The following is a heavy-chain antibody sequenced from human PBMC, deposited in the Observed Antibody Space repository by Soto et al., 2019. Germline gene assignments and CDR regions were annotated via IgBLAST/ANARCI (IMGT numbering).Heavy chain of an antibody. V-gene: IGHV3-23*01. D-gene: IGHD6-19*01. Sequence: EVQLLESGGGLVQPGGSLRLSCAASGFTFSSYAMNWVRQGPGKGLEWVSVISGSGGSTYYADSVKGRFTISRDNSKNTLYLQMKSWRAEDTAVYYCASRSSGWYFDYWGQGTLVTVSS. CDR3: ASRSSGWYFDY. J-gene: IGHJ4*02. CDR2: ISGSGGST. CDR1: GFTFSSYA.